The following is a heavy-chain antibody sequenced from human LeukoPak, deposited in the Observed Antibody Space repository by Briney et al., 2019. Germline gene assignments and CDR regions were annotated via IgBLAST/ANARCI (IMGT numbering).Heavy chain of an antibody. CDR2: ISAYNGNT. CDR1: GYTFISYG. CDR3: VRDTEYYYDSSGTDY. J-gene: IGHJ4*02. Sequence: GASVKVSCKASGYTFISYGISWVRQAPGQGLEWMGWISAYNGNTNYAQKLQGRVTMTTDTSTSTAYMELRSLRSDDTTVYYYVRDTEYYYDSSGTDYWGQGTLVTVSS. V-gene: IGHV1-18*01. D-gene: IGHD3-22*01.